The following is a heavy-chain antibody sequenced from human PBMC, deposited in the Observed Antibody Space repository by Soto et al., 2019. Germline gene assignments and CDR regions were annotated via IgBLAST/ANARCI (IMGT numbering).Heavy chain of an antibody. CDR1: GGTFSTYI. CDR3: ARDRITTRGDAFDL. D-gene: IGHD3-3*01. CDR2: IIPIPDIT. J-gene: IGHJ3*01. V-gene: IGHV1-69*08. Sequence: QVQLVQSGAEVRKPGSSVKVSCKAPGGTFSTYIISWVRQAPGQGLEWMGRIIPIPDITNYAQKFQGRVTITADSSTSIAYMELTSLKSEVTAVYYFARDRITTRGDAFDLWGQGTLVTVSS.